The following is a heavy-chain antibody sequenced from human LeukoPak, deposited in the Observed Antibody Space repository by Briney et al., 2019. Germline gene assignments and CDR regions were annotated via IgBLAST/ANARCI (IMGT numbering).Heavy chain of an antibody. Sequence: SVTLSLTCAVSGYSISSGYYWGWIRQPPGKGLEWIGSIYHSGSTNYNPSLKSRVTISVDTSKNQFSLKLSSVTAADTAVYYCARGDSYGLYFDYWGQGTLVTVSS. CDR3: ARGDSYGLYFDY. V-gene: IGHV4-38-2*01. J-gene: IGHJ4*02. D-gene: IGHD5-18*01. CDR1: GYSISSGYY. CDR2: IYHSGST.